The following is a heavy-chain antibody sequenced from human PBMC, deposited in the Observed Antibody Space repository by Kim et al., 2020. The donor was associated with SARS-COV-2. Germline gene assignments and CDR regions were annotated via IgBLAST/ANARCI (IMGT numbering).Heavy chain of an antibody. CDR1: GGSISSSTDY. CDR3: ARDTSSYFDY. V-gene: IGHV4-39*07. CDR2: IFYTGYT. J-gene: IGHJ4*02. Sequence: SETLSLTCTVSGGSISSSTDYWGWIRQPPGKGLEWIGSIFYTGYTFFNPSLKSRVTISVDTSKSQFSLKLSSVTAADTAVYYCARDTSSYFDYWGQGTLVTVSS.